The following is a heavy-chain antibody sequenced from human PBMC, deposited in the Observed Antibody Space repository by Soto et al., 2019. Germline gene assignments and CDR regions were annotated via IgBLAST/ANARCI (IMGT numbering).Heavy chain of an antibody. J-gene: IGHJ6*02. Sequence: PGGSLRLSCAASGFTFSSYAMSWVRQAPGKGLEWVSAISGSGGSTYYADSVKGRFTISRDNSKNTLYLQMNSLRAEDTAVYYCAKDTYYYDSSGYWPGGMDVWGQGTTVTVSS. CDR1: GFTFSSYA. D-gene: IGHD3-22*01. CDR2: ISGSGGST. CDR3: AKDTYYYDSSGYWPGGMDV. V-gene: IGHV3-23*01.